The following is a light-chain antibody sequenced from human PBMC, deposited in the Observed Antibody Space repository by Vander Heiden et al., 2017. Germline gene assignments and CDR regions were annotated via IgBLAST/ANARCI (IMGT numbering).Light chain of an antibody. J-gene: IGLJ2*01. CDR2: DVS. CDR1: SSDVGGYNY. Sequence: QSALTHPASVSGSPGQSITISCTGTSSDVGGYNYVSWYQQHPGKAPKLMIYDVSYRPSGVSNRFSGSKSGNTASLTISGLQAEDEADYYCSSYTSSITVVFGGGTKVTVL. V-gene: IGLV2-14*01. CDR3: SSYTSSITVV.